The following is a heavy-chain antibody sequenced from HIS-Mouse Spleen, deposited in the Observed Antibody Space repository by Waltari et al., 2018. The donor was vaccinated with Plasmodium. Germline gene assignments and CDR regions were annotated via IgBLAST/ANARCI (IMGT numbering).Heavy chain of an antibody. CDR2: INHSGSP. J-gene: IGHJ2*01. D-gene: IGHD3-3*01. CDR1: GGSFSGYY. V-gene: IGHV4-34*01. CDR3: ARVTSSGVYWYFDL. Sequence: QVQLQQWGAGLLKPSETLSLTCAVYGGSFSGYYWSWIRQPPGKGLEWVGEINHSGSPNYNPALKGRVTISVDTSKNQFSLKLSSVTAADTAVYYCARVTSSGVYWYFDLWGRGTLVTVSS.